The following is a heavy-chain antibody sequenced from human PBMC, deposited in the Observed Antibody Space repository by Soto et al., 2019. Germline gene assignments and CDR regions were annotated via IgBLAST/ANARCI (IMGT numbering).Heavy chain of an antibody. CDR3: AKDFSAELDYIWGSYRYRAFDI. D-gene: IGHD3-16*02. CDR2: MSSDGSNK. J-gene: IGHJ3*02. CDR1: GFTFSSYG. V-gene: IGHV3-30*18. Sequence: GGSLRLSCVGSGFTFSSYGMHWVRQAPGKGLQWVAVMSSDGSNKYYTDSVKGRFTISRDISKNTLYLQMNSLRAEDTALYYCAKDFSAELDYIWGSYRYRAFDIWGQGTMVTVSS.